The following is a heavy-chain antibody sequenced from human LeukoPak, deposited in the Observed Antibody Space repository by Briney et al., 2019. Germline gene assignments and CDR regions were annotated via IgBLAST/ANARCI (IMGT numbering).Heavy chain of an antibody. Sequence: SETLSLTCTVSGVSISSSYSYWGWLRQPPGMGLEWIGSIYYTGNTYYNASLKSRVSISIDTSKNQFSLKLTSVTAADTAVYYCARQTGSGLFILPGGQGTLVTVSS. CDR1: GVSISSSYSY. D-gene: IGHD3/OR15-3a*01. V-gene: IGHV4-39*01. J-gene: IGHJ4*02. CDR3: ARQTGSGLFILP. CDR2: IYYTGNT.